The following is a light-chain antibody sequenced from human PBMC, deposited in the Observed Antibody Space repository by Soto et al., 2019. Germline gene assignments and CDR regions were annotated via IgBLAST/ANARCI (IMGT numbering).Light chain of an antibody. CDR2: DVS. Sequence: QPASVSGSPGQSITISCTGTSSDVGGYNYVSWYQHHPGKAPKLIIYDVSNRPSGVSIRFSGSKSDNTASLTISGLQPEDEADYHCSSYTTSNTRQIVFGTGTKLTVL. V-gene: IGLV2-14*03. CDR3: SSYTTSNTRQIV. J-gene: IGLJ1*01. CDR1: SSDVGGYNY.